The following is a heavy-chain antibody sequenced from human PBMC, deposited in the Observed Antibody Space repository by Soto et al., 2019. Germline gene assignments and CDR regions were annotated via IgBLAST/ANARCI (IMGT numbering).Heavy chain of an antibody. J-gene: IGHJ4*02. Sequence: ASVKVSCKTSGYTFTSFEMHWVRQAPGQGLEWMGIINPGSGSTNYAQKFQGRVTMTSDTSTRTIYMELSSLRSEDTAVYYCANCRLPAIPAAADYWGQGTLVTVSS. D-gene: IGHD2-2*01. CDR3: ANCRLPAIPAAADY. CDR2: INPGSGST. CDR1: GYTFTSFE. V-gene: IGHV1-46*01.